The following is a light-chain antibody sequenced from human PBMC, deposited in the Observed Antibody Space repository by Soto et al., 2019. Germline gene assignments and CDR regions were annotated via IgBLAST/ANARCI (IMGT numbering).Light chain of an antibody. CDR2: EVR. J-gene: IGLJ2*01. Sequence: QSALTQPASVSGSPGQSITISCTGTSSDTGGFNFVSWYQQHPGEAPKLMIYEVRNRPFGVSNRFSGSKSENTASLTISGLQAEDEADYYCSSYSKTDSLLFGGGTQLTVL. CDR1: SSDTGGFNF. V-gene: IGLV2-14*01. CDR3: SSYSKTDSLL.